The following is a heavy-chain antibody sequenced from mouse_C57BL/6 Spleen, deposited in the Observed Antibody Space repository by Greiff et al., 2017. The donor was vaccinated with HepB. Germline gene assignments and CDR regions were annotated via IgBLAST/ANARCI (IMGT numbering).Heavy chain of an antibody. CDR3: AISDGYYYFDY. V-gene: IGHV5-12*01. D-gene: IGHD2-3*01. Sequence: EVKVVESGGGLVQPGGSLKLSCAASGFTFSDYYMYWVRQTPEKRLEWVAYISNGGGSTYYPDTVKGRFTISRDNAKNTLYLQMSRLKSEDKAMYYCAISDGYYYFDYWGQGTTLTVSS. CDR2: ISNGGGST. CDR1: GFTFSDYY. J-gene: IGHJ2*01.